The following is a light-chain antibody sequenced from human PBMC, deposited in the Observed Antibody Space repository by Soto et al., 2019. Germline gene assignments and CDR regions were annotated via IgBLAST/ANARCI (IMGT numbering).Light chain of an antibody. CDR3: QHSNHLPL. CDR1: QDIGTY. V-gene: IGKV1-33*01. CDR2: DAS. Sequence: DIQMTQSPPSLSASVGDGVTITCQASQDIGTYLNWYQHKPGKAPNLVIYDASNLETGVPSRFSGGGSGTDFTFTISSLRPEDIATYYCQHSNHLPLFGPGTKVDF. J-gene: IGKJ3*01.